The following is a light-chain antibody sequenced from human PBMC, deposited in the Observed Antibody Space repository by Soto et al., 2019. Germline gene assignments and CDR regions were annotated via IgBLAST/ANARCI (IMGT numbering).Light chain of an antibody. CDR2: GAS. V-gene: IGKV3-20*01. CDR3: QQSGSPAWT. Sequence: EIVLTQSPGTLSLSPGERATLSCRASQSVAGRYLAWYQQKPGQAPRLLIYGASSRATGIPDRFSGSGSGTDFTLTISRLDPEDCAVYYCQQSGSPAWTFGQGTKVELK. J-gene: IGKJ1*01. CDR1: QSVAGRY.